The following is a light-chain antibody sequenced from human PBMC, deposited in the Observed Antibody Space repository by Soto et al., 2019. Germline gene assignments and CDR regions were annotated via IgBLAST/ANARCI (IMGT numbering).Light chain of an antibody. J-gene: IGKJ5*01. CDR1: QSVSSTY. CDR2: GTS. CDR3: QQYGSSPLGT. V-gene: IGKV3-20*01. Sequence: EIVLTQSPGTLSLSPGERVTLSCRASQSVSSTYLAWYQQKPGQAPRLLIYGTSSRATGIPDRFSGSGSGTDFTLTISRLKPEDFAVYYCQQYGSSPLGTFGQGTRVEIK.